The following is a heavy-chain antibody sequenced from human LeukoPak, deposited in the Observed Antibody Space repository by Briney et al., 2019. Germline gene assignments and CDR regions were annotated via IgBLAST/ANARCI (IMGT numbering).Heavy chain of an antibody. J-gene: IGHJ4*02. CDR2: INPNSGGT. Sequence: ASVKVSCKASGYTFTGCYMHWVRQAPGQGLEWMGWINPNSGGTNYAQKFQGRVTMTRDTSISTAYMELSRLRSDDTAVYYCARIPLYYYESSGYSPIFDYWGQGTLVTVSS. V-gene: IGHV1-2*02. CDR1: GYTFTGCY. CDR3: ARIPLYYYESSGYSPIFDY. D-gene: IGHD3-22*01.